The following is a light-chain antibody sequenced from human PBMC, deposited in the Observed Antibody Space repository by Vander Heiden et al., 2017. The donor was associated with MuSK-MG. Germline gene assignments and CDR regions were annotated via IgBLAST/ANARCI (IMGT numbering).Light chain of an antibody. J-gene: IGKJ1*01. V-gene: IGKV1-5*01. CDR3: HQDNGFST. CDR2: DVS. CDR1: LSVSTW. Sequence: DIQLTQSPSTLSASVGARVTITCRASLSVSTWLAWYQLKPGTPPKLLIYDVSSLASGVPSRFSGSGCGTEFSLTISSLQPDDFGTYYCHQDNGFSTFGQGTKVEIK.